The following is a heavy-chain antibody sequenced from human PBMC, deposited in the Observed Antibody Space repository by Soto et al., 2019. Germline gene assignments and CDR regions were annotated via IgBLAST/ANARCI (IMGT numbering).Heavy chain of an antibody. Sequence: QVQLQESGPGLVKPSETLSLTCTVSGGSISSYYWSWIRQPPGKGLEWIGYIYYSGSTNYNPSLKSRVTMSVDTSTNQFSLKLGSVTAADTAVYYCARDNGYSYGYTLDHWGQGTLVTVSS. CDR3: ARDNGYSYGYTLDH. CDR1: GGSISSYY. CDR2: IYYSGST. V-gene: IGHV4-59*01. D-gene: IGHD5-18*01. J-gene: IGHJ4*02.